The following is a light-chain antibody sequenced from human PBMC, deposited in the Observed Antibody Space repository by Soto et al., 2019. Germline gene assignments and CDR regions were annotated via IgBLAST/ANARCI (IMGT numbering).Light chain of an antibody. CDR3: QQRSNWPPRFT. V-gene: IGKV3-11*01. Sequence: EIVLTQSPATLSLSPGERATLSCRASQSVSSYLAWYQQKPGQAPRLLIYDASNRATGNPARFSGSGSGTDFTLTISSLEPEDFAVYHCQQRSNWPPRFTFGPGTKVHIK. CDR1: QSVSSY. CDR2: DAS. J-gene: IGKJ3*01.